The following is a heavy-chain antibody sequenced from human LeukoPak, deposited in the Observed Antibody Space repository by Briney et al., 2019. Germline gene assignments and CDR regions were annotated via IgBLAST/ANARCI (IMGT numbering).Heavy chain of an antibody. CDR2: INHSGST. CDR1: GGSFSGYY. CDR3: ASPGSGRHAFDI. D-gene: IGHD3-10*01. Sequence: TTSETLSLTCAVYGGSFSGYYWSWIRRPPGKGLEWIGEINHSGSTNYNPSLKSRVTISVDTSKNQFSLKLSSVTAADTAVYYCASPGSGRHAFDIWGQGTMVTVSS. V-gene: IGHV4-34*01. J-gene: IGHJ3*02.